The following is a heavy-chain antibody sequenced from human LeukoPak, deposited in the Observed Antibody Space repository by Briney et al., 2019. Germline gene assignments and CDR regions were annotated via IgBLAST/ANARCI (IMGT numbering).Heavy chain of an antibody. CDR2: ISGSGGST. CDR1: GFTFSSYA. Sequence: PGGSLRLSCAASGFTFSSYAMSWVRQAPGKGLGWVSAISGSGGSTYYADSVKGRFTISRDNSKNTLYLQMNSLRAEDTAVYYCARELRGYSSSPWDYWGQGTLVTVSS. J-gene: IGHJ4*02. V-gene: IGHV3-23*01. D-gene: IGHD6-6*01. CDR3: ARELRGYSSSPWDY.